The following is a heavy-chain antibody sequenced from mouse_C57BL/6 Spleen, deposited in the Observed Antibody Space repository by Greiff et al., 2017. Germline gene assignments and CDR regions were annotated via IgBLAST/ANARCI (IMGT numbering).Heavy chain of an antibody. CDR3: ERGDDRYDVGY. V-gene: IGHV1-4*01. J-gene: IGHJ2*01. CDR1: GYTFTSYT. D-gene: IGHD2-3*01. Sequence: QVQLQQSGAELARPGASVKMSCKASGYTFTSYTMHWVKQRPGQGLEWIGYINPSSSYSKSNQKFKDKATLTEYKSSSTAYMQLSSLTSEDSAVYYGERGDDRYDVGYWGQGTTLTVSS. CDR2: INPSSSYS.